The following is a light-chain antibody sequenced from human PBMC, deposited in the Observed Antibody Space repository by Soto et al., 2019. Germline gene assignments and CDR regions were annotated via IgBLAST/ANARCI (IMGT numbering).Light chain of an antibody. CDR1: SSDVGGYNY. Sequence: LTQPASVSGSPGQSITISCTGTSSDVGGYNYVSWYQQHPGKAPKLMIYEVSNRPSGVSNRSSGSKSGNTASLTISGLQAEDEADYYCSSYTSSTFYVFGTGTKVNVL. CDR3: SSYTSSTFYV. CDR2: EVS. V-gene: IGLV2-14*01. J-gene: IGLJ1*01.